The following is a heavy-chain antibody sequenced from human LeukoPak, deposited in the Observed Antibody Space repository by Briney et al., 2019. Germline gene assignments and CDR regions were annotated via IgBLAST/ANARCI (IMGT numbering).Heavy chain of an antibody. CDR2: ISSSTSTI. CDR3: VRVALYYYGSEGYFFFEH. Sequence: PGGSLRLSCAASGFTFSDYYTSWIRQAPGKGLEWVSYISSSTSTIYYADSVKGRFTISRDNAKNSLYLQMNTLRVEDTAIYYCVRVALYYYGSEGYFFFEHWGQGTPVTASS. D-gene: IGHD3-10*01. J-gene: IGHJ4*02. V-gene: IGHV3-11*04. CDR1: GFTFSDYY.